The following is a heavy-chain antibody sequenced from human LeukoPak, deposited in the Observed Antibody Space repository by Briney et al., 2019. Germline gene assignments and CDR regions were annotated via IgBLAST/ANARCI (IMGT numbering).Heavy chain of an antibody. CDR1: GFTFSSYG. Sequence: PGGSLRLSCAASGFTFSSYGMHWVRQAPGKGLEWVAVISYDGSNKYYADSVKGRFTISRDNSKNTLYLQMNSLRAEDTAVYYCAKAYDFWSGYLYWGQGTLVTVSS. J-gene: IGHJ4*02. CDR3: AKAYDFWSGYLY. V-gene: IGHV3-30*18. CDR2: ISYDGSNK. D-gene: IGHD3-3*01.